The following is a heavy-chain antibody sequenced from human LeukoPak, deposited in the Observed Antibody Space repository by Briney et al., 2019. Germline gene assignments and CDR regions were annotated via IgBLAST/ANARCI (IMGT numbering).Heavy chain of an antibody. V-gene: IGHV4-4*07. D-gene: IGHD1-7*01. Sequence: SETLSLTCTVSGGSIVSYYWGWIRQPAGKGLEWIGRIYPGGTEYNPSLKSRVTMSVDTSKNQFSLRLSSVTAADTAVYYCARDSTGITDFDSWGQGTLVTVSS. CDR1: GGSIVSYY. J-gene: IGHJ4*02. CDR3: ARDSTGITDFDS. CDR2: IYPGGT.